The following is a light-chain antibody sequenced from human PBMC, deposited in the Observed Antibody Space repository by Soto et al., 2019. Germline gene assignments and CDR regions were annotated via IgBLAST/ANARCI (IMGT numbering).Light chain of an antibody. V-gene: IGLV2-23*02. CDR1: SSDVGSYNL. Sequence: QSALTQPASVSGSPGQSITISYTGTSSDVGSYNLVSWYQQHPGKAPKLMIYEVSKRPSGVSNRFSGSKSGNTASLTISGLQAEDEADYYCCSYAGSSTFEFGGGTKLTVL. J-gene: IGLJ2*01. CDR3: CSYAGSSTFE. CDR2: EVS.